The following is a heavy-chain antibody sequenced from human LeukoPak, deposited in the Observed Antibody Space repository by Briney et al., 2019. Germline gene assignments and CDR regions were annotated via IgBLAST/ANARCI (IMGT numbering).Heavy chain of an antibody. CDR3: GRHRVTITSPMDY. Sequence: PSETLSLTCSVSGGSISSTTYYWGWIRQPPGKGLEWLGRIYYSGSAYYNPSLKSRVTISVDTSKNQFSLKLSSVTAADTAVYFCGRHRVTITSPMDYWGQGTLVTVSS. CDR2: IYYSGSA. J-gene: IGHJ4*02. V-gene: IGHV4-39*01. CDR1: GGSISSTTYY. D-gene: IGHD2-2*01.